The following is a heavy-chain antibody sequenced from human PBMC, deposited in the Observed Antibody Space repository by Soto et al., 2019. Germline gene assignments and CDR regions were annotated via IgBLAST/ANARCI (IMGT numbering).Heavy chain of an antibody. J-gene: IGHJ5*02. D-gene: IGHD2-2*01. Sequence: GSLRLSCAASGFTFSSYGMHWVRQAPGEGLEWVAVISYAGSNKYYADSVKGRFTISRDNSKNTLYLQMNSLRAEDTAVYYCAKDNCISTSCYRLYNWFDPWGQGTLVTVS. CDR2: ISYAGSNK. CDR3: AKDNCISTSCYRLYNWFDP. V-gene: IGHV3-30*18. CDR1: GFTFSSYG.